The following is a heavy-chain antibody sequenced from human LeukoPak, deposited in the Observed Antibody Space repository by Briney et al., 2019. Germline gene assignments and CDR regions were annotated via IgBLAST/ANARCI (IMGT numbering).Heavy chain of an antibody. D-gene: IGHD3-22*01. CDR3: ARDVSHYDRSGYSLDY. CDR2: ISYDGRNK. J-gene: IGHJ4*02. V-gene: IGHV3-30*04. CDR1: GLIFSTYA. Sequence: GGSLRVSCAASGLIFSTYAIHWVRQAPGKGLEWVAVISYDGRNKYYADSVKGRFSISRDNSKNTLSLQMNSLRPEDTALYYCARDVSHYDRSGYSLDYWGQGTLVTVSS.